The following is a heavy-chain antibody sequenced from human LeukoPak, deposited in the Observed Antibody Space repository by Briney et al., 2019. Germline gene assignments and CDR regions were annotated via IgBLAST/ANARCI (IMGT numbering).Heavy chain of an antibody. CDR3: ARESNSSSPFDY. CDR2: INPNSGGI. V-gene: IGHV1-2*02. D-gene: IGHD6-6*01. CDR1: GYTFTGYY. Sequence: GASVKVSCKASGYTFTGYYMHWVRQAPGQGLEWMGWINPNSGGINYAQKFQGRVTMTRDTSISTAYMELSRLRSDDTAVYYCARESNSSSPFDYWGQGTLVTVSS. J-gene: IGHJ4*02.